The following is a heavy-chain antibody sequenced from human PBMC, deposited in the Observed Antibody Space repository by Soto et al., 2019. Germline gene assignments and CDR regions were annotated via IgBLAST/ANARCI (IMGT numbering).Heavy chain of an antibody. V-gene: IGHV1-2*04. Sequence: ASVKVSCKASGYTFTGYYMHWVRQAPGQGLEWMGWINPNSGGTNYAQKFQGWVTMTRDTSISTAYMELSRLRSDDTAVYYCARGHGRFLNYYYMDVWGKGTTVTVSS. CDR1: GYTFTGYY. J-gene: IGHJ6*03. CDR2: INPNSGGT. D-gene: IGHD1-26*01. CDR3: ARGHGRFLNYYYMDV.